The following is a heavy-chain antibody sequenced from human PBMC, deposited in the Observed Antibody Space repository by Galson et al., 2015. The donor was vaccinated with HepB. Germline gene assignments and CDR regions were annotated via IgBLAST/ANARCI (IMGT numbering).Heavy chain of an antibody. CDR3: VKEGTVTVSATSLYYLHYGLDV. Sequence: SLRLSCAVTGFIFDRYAMSWVRLTPGEGLEWVAGISGGGARTYYGDSVRGRFTISRDNSRKTLFLQMSSLRVEDTAAYFCVKEGTVTVSATSLYYLHYGLDVWGQGTTVTVSS. CDR1: GFIFDRYA. V-gene: IGHV3-23*01. J-gene: IGHJ6*02. CDR2: ISGGGART. D-gene: IGHD3-16*01.